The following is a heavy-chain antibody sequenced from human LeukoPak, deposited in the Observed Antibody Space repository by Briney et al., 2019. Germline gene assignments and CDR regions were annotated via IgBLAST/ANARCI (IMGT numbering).Heavy chain of an antibody. CDR3: AKTPCSGGSCYNDY. Sequence: PGGSLSNPCAASGFTFSSYGMHWVRQAPGKGLEWVAFIRYDGSNKYYADSVKGRFTISRDNSKNTLYLQMNSLRAEDTAVYYCAKTPCSGGSCYNDYWGEGSLVTVSS. CDR1: GFTFSSYG. D-gene: IGHD2-15*01. J-gene: IGHJ4*02. CDR2: IRYDGSNK. V-gene: IGHV3-30*02.